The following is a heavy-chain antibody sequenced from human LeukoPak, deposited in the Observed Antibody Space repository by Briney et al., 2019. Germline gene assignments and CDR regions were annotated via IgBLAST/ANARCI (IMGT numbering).Heavy chain of an antibody. CDR1: GFTFSSYT. D-gene: IGHD4-11*01. V-gene: IGHV3-48*04. CDR3: ARVRTSSKYYYYMAV. CDR2: ITSSGATI. J-gene: IGHJ6*03. Sequence: GGSLRLSCAASGFTFSSYTMNWVRQAPGNGLEWVSYITSSGATIYYADSVKGRFTISRDNSKNSLYLQMNSPRAEDTAVYYCARVRTSSKYYYYMAVWGKGTTVTVSS.